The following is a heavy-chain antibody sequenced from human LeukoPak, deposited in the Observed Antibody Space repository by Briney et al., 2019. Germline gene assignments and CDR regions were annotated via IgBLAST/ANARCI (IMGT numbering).Heavy chain of an antibody. J-gene: IGHJ4*02. V-gene: IGHV3-20*04. Sequence: PGGSLRLSCAASGFTFGDYAMSWVRQAPGKGLEWVSGITSNGGSIACADSVKGRFTISRDNAKNSLYLQMNSLRAEDTALYYCARDQPSYYYDSSGYYSDYWGQGTLVTVSS. CDR2: ITSNGGSI. D-gene: IGHD3-22*01. CDR3: ARDQPSYYYDSSGYYSDY. CDR1: GFTFGDYA.